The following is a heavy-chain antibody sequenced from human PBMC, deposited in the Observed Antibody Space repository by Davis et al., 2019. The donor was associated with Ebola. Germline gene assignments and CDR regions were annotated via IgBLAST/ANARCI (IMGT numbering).Heavy chain of an antibody. V-gene: IGHV3-23*01. D-gene: IGHD3-3*01. CDR2: ISGSGGST. CDR1: GFTFSSYA. CDR3: AREWVYYDFWSGYYTGYDAFDI. Sequence: GESLKISCAASGFTFSSYAMSWVRQAPGKGLEWVSAISGSGGSTYYADSVKGRFTISRDNSKNSLYLQMNSLRAEDTAVYYCAREWVYYDFWSGYYTGYDAFDIWGQGTMVTVSS. J-gene: IGHJ3*02.